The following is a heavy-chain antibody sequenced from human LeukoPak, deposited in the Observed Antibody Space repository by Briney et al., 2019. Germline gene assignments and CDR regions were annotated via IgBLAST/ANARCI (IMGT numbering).Heavy chain of an antibody. CDR2: IRYDGSNK. CDR1: GFTFSSYG. J-gene: IGHJ4*02. V-gene: IGHV3-30*02. D-gene: IGHD7-27*01. CDR3: AKDSVRFTGDLYYFDY. Sequence: GGSLRLSCAASGFTFSSYGMHWVRQAPGKGLEWVAFIRYDGSNKYYADSVKGRFTISRDNSKNTVYLQMNSLRVEDTAVYYCAKDSVRFTGDLYYFDYWGQGTLVTVSS.